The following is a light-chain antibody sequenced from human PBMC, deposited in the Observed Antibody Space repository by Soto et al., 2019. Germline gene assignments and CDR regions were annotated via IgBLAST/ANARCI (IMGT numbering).Light chain of an antibody. CDR3: SSFAGSSKLV. CDR1: SSDVGRYKY. CDR2: EVN. J-gene: IGLJ3*02. Sequence: QSVLTQPPSASGSPGQSVTISCTGTSSDVGRYKYVSWYQQYPGKAPKVMIYEVNKRPSGVPDRFSGSKSGNTASLTVSGIQTEDEAHYYCSSFAGSSKLVFGGGTQLTVL. V-gene: IGLV2-8*01.